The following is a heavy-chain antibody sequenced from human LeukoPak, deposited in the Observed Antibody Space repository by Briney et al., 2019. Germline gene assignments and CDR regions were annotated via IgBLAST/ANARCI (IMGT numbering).Heavy chain of an antibody. CDR1: GFTFSNCA. CDR3: ARDGTGDRWGHFDY. CDR2: IYSGGST. J-gene: IGHJ4*02. D-gene: IGHD7-27*01. V-gene: IGHV3-53*01. Sequence: GGSLRLSCAASGFTFSNCAMSWVRQPPGKGLEWVSVIYSGGSTYYADSVKGRFTISRDNSKNTLYLQMNSLRAEDTAVYYCARDGTGDRWGHFDYWGQGTLVTVSS.